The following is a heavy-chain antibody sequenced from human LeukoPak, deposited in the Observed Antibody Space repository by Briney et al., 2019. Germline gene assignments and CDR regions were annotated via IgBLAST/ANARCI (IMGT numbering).Heavy chain of an antibody. CDR1: GFTFSSYA. Sequence: PGGSLRLSCAASGFTFSSYAMHWVRQAPGKGLGWVAVISYDGSNKYYADSVKGRFTISRDNSKNTLYLQMNSLRAEDTAVYYCASVAGYQLLSNPLYYYYGLDVWGQGTTVTVSS. CDR2: ISYDGSNK. CDR3: ASVAGYQLLSNPLYYYYGLDV. D-gene: IGHD2-2*01. J-gene: IGHJ6*02. V-gene: IGHV3-30-3*01.